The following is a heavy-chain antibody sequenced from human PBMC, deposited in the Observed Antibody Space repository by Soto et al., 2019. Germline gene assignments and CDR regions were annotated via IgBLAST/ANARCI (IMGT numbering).Heavy chain of an antibody. CDR1: GFTFSGYN. CDR3: ARDSNWSSDY. Sequence: EVQLVESGGGLVQPGGSLRLSCAASGFTFSGYNMNWVRQAPGKGLGWISCIKRDSSGTWYADSVTGRFTMSRDNAKNALDLQMNSLRDEDTAVDFCARDSNWSSDYWGQGTLVAVSS. V-gene: IGHV3-48*02. CDR2: IKRDSSGT. J-gene: IGHJ4*02. D-gene: IGHD1-1*01.